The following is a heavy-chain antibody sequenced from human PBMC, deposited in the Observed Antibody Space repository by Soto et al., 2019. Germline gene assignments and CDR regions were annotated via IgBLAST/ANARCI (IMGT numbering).Heavy chain of an antibody. J-gene: IGHJ4*02. CDR2: ISAYNCNT. CDR1: GYTFTSYG. Sequence: ASVTVSCKASGYTFTSYGISWVRQAPGQGLEWMGWISAYNCNTNYAQKLQGRVTKTRDTSTSKAYMELRSLRTDDTAAYYCARGSPAAIFAVTQEYFDYWGQGTLVTVSS. V-gene: IGHV1-18*01. D-gene: IGHD3-3*01. CDR3: ARGSPAAIFAVTQEYFDY.